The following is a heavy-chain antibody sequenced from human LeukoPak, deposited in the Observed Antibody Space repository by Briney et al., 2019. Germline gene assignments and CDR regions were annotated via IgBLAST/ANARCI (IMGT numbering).Heavy chain of an antibody. D-gene: IGHD3-16*02. CDR3: ARGSITFRGVIAPFDY. J-gene: IGHJ4*02. CDR2: INPNSGGT. Sequence: ASVKVSCKASGYTFTGYYMHWVRQAPGQGLEWMGWINPNSGGTNYAQKFQGRVTMTRDTSISTAYMELSRLRSDDTAVYYCARGSITFRGVIAPFDYWGQGTLVTVSS. CDR1: GYTFTGYY. V-gene: IGHV1-2*02.